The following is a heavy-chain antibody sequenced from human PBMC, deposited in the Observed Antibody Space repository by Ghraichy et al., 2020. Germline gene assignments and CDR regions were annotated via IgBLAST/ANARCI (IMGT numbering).Heavy chain of an antibody. CDR2: FTADGSST. CDR1: GFTFSTYW. CDR3: ASSPVTTYGTALDY. D-gene: IGHD4-17*01. V-gene: IGHV3-74*01. Sequence: LSLTCAASGFTFSTYWMHWVRQAPGKGLVWVSRFTADGSSTVYADSVKGRFTISRDNAKNTLYLQMNSLRAEDTAVYYCASSPVTTYGTALDYWGQGTLVTVSS. J-gene: IGHJ4*02.